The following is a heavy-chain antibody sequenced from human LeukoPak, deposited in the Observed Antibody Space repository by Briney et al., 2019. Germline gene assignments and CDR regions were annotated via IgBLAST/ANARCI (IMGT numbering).Heavy chain of an antibody. CDR1: GFTFSSYG. Sequence: GGSLRLSCAASGFTFSSYGMHWVRQAPGKGLEGVAVIWYDGSNKYYADSVKGRFTISRDNSKNTLYLQMNSLRAEDTAVYYCARDGYSGYDLGDYFDYWGQGTLVTVSS. J-gene: IGHJ4*02. CDR2: IWYDGSNK. CDR3: ARDGYSGYDLGDYFDY. D-gene: IGHD5-12*01. V-gene: IGHV3-33*01.